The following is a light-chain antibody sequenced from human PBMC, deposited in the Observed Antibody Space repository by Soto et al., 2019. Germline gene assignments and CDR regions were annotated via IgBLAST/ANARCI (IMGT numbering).Light chain of an antibody. CDR2: GAS. J-gene: IGKJ2*01. V-gene: IGKV3-15*01. Sequence: EIVMTQSPASLSVSPGDGATLSCRASQSVASNVAWYQQKPGQGPRLLIHGASTRAVGVPARLSGSGSGTDFTLTINRLQSEDFAVYYCQQYHNWPPQYTFGQGTKLQIK. CDR1: QSVASN. CDR3: QQYHNWPPQYT.